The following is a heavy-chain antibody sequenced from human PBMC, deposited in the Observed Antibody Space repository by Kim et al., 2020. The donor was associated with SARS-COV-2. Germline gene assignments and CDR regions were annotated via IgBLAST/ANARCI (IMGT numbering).Heavy chain of an antibody. CDR3: VRYGRSYGAVL. D-gene: IGHD1-26*01. CDR1: GFIFSDYA. CDR2: TTRSGDGS. Sequence: GGSLRLSCTGSGFIFSDYAIHWVRRAPGKGLEYVSATTRSGDGSFYADSVEGRFTISRDNSKSTLYLQMNSLRLEDTSMYYCVRYGRSYGAVLWGQGTLVRVSS. J-gene: IGHJ4*02. V-gene: IGHV3-64D*06.